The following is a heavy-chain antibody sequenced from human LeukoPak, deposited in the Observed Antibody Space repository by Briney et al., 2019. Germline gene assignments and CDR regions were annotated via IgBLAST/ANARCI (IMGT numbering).Heavy chain of an antibody. D-gene: IGHD2-2*02. V-gene: IGHV1-18*01. CDR2: IGAYNGNT. J-gene: IGHJ5*02. Sequence: ASVTVSFKASGSTFTSYGFSWRRQAPGQGLEWMGWIGAYNGNTNYAQRLQGRVTMTKDTSKSTAYMELRSLRSDDTAVYYCGRDVVVPAARPTCFGVEPWGQGTLVTVS. CDR3: GRDVVVPAARPTCFGVEP. CDR1: GSTFTSYG.